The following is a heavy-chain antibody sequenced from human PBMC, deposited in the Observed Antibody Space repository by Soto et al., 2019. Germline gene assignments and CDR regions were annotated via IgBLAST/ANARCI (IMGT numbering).Heavy chain of an antibody. CDR3: ARRAETNGWNGFGADKYYFDF. V-gene: IGHV1-8*01. Sequence: QVQLVQSGAEVRKPGASVKVSCEASGYTFTSYDIYWVRQATGQGLEWVGWMNPNTGNSAYAHKFQGRVTMTSDTSISTAHMELSSLRSEDTAVYYCARRAETNGWNGFGADKYYFDFWGQGTLVTVSS. D-gene: IGHD1-1*01. CDR1: GYTFTSYD. J-gene: IGHJ4*02. CDR2: MNPNTGNS.